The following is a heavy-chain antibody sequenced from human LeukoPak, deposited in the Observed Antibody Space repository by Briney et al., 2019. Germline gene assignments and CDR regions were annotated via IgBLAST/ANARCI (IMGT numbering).Heavy chain of an antibody. CDR3: ARGRSCSGGSCYLPLPRIMYPRPFDY. Sequence: GGSLRLSCAASGFTFTTYTMTWVRQAPAKGLNWVSSINTISNYKYYGDSVKGRFTISRDNAKNSVFLQMNSLRAEDTAVYYCARGRSCSGGSCYLPLPRIMYPRPFDYWGQGTLVTVSS. CDR1: GFTFTTYT. J-gene: IGHJ4*02. V-gene: IGHV3-21*01. D-gene: IGHD2-15*01. CDR2: INTISNYK.